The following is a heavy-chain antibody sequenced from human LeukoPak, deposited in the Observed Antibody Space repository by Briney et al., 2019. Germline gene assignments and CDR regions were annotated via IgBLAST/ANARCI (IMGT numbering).Heavy chain of an antibody. V-gene: IGHV3-48*02. CDR1: GFTFSSYS. CDR3: ARFLRNYWYSDY. D-gene: IGHD1-7*01. Sequence: GGSLRLSCAASGFTFSSYSMNWVRQAPGKGLEWISQITSSNTIYYADSVMGRFTISRDNDMNSLYLQMNSLTDEDTAMYYCARFLRNYWYSDYWGQGTLVTVSS. CDR2: ITSSNTI. J-gene: IGHJ4*02.